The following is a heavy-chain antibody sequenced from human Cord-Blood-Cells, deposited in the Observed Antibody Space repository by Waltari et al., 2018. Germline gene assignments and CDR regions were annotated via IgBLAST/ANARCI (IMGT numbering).Heavy chain of an antibody. CDR2: SNHSGRI. D-gene: IGHD2-15*01. CDR3: AREVVVAATPGGAFDI. V-gene: IGHV4-34*01. J-gene: IGHJ3*02. Sequence: QVQLQPWGAGLLKPSETLSLTCAVYGGSFSGYYWCGIRQPPGKGVEWIGESNHSGRINYSPSRKGRVTISVDTSKDQFSLKLSSVTAAYTAVYYCAREVVVAATPGGAFDIWGQG. CDR1: GGSFSGYY.